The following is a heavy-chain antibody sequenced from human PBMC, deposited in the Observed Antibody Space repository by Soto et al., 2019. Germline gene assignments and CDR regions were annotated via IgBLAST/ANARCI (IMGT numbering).Heavy chain of an antibody. J-gene: IGHJ4*02. V-gene: IGHV3-30*18. CDR1: GFSFSDLG. CDR2: VSKAGSST. D-gene: IGHD2-15*01. CDR3: AKGYLYCSGGSCYGPVDC. Sequence: PGGSLRLPCAASGFSFSDLGMYWVRPAPGTGLEWVAVVSKAGSSTFYVDSVKGRFIISRDNSKRTVYLQMNSLRAEDTAVYYCAKGYLYCSGGSCYGPVDCWGQGTLVTVSS.